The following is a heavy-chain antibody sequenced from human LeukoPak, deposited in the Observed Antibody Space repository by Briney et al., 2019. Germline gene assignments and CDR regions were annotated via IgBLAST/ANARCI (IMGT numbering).Heavy chain of an antibody. Sequence: SETLSLTCAVYGGSFSGYYWSWIRQPPGKGLEWIGEINHSGSTYYNPSLKSRVTISVDTSKNQFSLKLSSVTAADTAVYYCARWGEGDYGDYVDYWGQGTLVTVSS. CDR2: INHSGST. CDR3: ARWGEGDYGDYVDY. D-gene: IGHD4-17*01. J-gene: IGHJ4*02. CDR1: GGSFSGYY. V-gene: IGHV4-34*01.